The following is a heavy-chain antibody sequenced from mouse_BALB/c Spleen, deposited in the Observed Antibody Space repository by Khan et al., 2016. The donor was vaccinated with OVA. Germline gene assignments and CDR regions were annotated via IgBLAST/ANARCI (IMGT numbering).Heavy chain of an antibody. V-gene: IGHV5-6*01. J-gene: IGHJ4*01. CDR1: GFTFSSYG. Sequence: EVELVESGGDLVKPGGSLKLSCAASGFTFSSYGMSWVRQTPDKRLEWVATISSGGHYTYFPDSVRGRFTFSRDNAKNTLYLQMSSLKSEDTAMYYCARTITAAKGDYCAMDYWGQGTSVTVSS. CDR2: ISSGGHYT. CDR3: ARTITAAKGDYCAMDY. D-gene: IGHD1-2*01.